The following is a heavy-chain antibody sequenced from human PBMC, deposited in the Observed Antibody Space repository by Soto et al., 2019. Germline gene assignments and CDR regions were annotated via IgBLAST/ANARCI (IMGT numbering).Heavy chain of an antibody. V-gene: IGHV3-23*01. J-gene: IGHJ2*01. D-gene: IGHD1-26*01. CDR1: GFTFSCCA. CDR2: IHGDGDYI. CDR3: VNKRGAASLSTWSFAS. Sequence: EVQLLESGGGLVQPGGSLRLSCAASGFTFSCCAMRWVRQAPGKGLDYVSTIHGDGDYIHYSDSVKGRFTISRDNSTNTLYLQINSLRADDTAVDYCVNKRGAASLSTWSFASWGRGSMVTVSS.